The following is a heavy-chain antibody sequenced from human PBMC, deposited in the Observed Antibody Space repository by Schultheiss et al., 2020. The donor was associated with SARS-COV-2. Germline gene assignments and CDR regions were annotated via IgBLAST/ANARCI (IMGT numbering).Heavy chain of an antibody. J-gene: IGHJ5*02. V-gene: IGHV4-59*01. D-gene: IGHD6-13*01. CDR2: IYYSGST. CDR1: GGSFSGYY. Sequence: SETLSLTCAVYGGSFSGYYWSWIRQPPGKGLEWIGYIYYSGSTNYNPSLKSRVTISVDTSKNQFSLKLSSVTAADTAVYYCARGGGSWDHYNWFDPWGQGTLVTVSS. CDR3: ARGGGSWDHYNWFDP.